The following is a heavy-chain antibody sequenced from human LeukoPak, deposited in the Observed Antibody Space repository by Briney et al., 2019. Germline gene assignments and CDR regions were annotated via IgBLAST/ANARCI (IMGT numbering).Heavy chain of an antibody. Sequence: SETLSLTCTVSGGSISSYYWSWIRQPPGKGLEWIGYIYYSGSTNYNPSLKSRVTISVDTSKHQFSLKLSSVTAADTAVYYCARQDFDWMDLTYYFDYWGQGTLVTVSS. J-gene: IGHJ4*02. V-gene: IGHV4-59*08. CDR2: IYYSGST. CDR1: GGSISSYY. D-gene: IGHD3-9*01. CDR3: ARQDFDWMDLTYYFDY.